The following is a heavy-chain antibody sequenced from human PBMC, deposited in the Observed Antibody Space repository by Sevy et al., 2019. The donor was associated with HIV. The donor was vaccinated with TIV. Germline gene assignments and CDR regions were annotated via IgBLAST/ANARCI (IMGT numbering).Heavy chain of an antibody. CDR2: ISSSTRTV. Sequence: GGSLRLSCAASGFTFSDYYMTWIRQAPGKGLEWVSSISSSTRTVYYAESLKGRLTISRDNAKGSLYLQMNSLTAEDTAVYYCARDRLFRPYGDYETSDSFDLWGRGTLVTVSS. V-gene: IGHV3-11*01. CDR3: ARDRLFRPYGDYETSDSFDL. CDR1: GFTFSDYY. J-gene: IGHJ3*01. D-gene: IGHD4-17*01.